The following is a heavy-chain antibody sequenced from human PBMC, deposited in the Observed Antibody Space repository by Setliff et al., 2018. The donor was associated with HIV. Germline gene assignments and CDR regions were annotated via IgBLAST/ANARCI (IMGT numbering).Heavy chain of an antibody. Sequence: ASVKVSCKASGYTFTSYGVSWVRQAPGQGLEWMGWISAYNGNTNYAQKLQGRVTMTTDTSTSTAYMELRSLRSDDTAVYYCARVGSVVVVTAIDYWGQGTLVTVSS. V-gene: IGHV1-18*01. CDR1: GYTFTSYG. CDR3: ARVGSVVVVTAIDY. J-gene: IGHJ4*02. CDR2: ISAYNGNT. D-gene: IGHD2-21*02.